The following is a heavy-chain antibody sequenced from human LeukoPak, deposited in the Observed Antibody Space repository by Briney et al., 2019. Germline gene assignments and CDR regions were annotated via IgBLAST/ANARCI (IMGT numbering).Heavy chain of an antibody. Sequence: GGSLRLSCAASGFTFDDYAMHWVRQAPGKGLEWVSGISWNSGSIGYADSVKGRFTISRDNAKNSLYLQMNSLRAEDTAVYYCARCRQGEMMDYWGQGTLVTVSS. J-gene: IGHJ4*02. CDR3: ARCRQGEMMDY. V-gene: IGHV3-9*01. CDR1: GFTFDDYA. D-gene: IGHD3-16*01. CDR2: ISWNSGSI.